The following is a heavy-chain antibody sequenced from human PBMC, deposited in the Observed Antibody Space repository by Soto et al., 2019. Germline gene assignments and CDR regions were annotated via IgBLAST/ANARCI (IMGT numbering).Heavy chain of an antibody. CDR2: IYNSGST. CDR3: ARYLTLTRSLDY. CDR1: GGSISSYY. V-gene: IGHV4-59*01. J-gene: IGHJ4*02. D-gene: IGHD4-4*01. Sequence: PSETLSLTCTVSGGSISSYYWSWIRQPPGKGLEWIGYIYNSGSTNYNPSLESRVTISVDTSKSQFSLKLSSVTAADTAVYYCARYLTLTRSLDYWGQGTLVTVSS.